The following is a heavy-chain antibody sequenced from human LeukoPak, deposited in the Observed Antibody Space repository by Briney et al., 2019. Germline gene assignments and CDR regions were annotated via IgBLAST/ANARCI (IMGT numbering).Heavy chain of an antibody. CDR1: GGTFSSYT. J-gene: IGHJ4*02. V-gene: IGHV1-69*02. CDR2: IIPILGIA. D-gene: IGHD2-2*01. CDR3: ARFCSSTSCYDYFDY. Sequence: SVKVSCKASGGTFSSYTISWVRQAPGQGLEWMGRIIPILGIANYAQKFQGGVTITADKSTSTAYMELSSLRSEDTAVYYCARFCSSTSCYDYFDYWGQGTLVTVSS.